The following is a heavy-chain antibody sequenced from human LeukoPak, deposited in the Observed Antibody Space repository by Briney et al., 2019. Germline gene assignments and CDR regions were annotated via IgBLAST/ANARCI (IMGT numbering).Heavy chain of an antibody. J-gene: IGHJ4*02. D-gene: IGHD1-26*01. Sequence: GGSLRLSCSASGFTFSSYAMHWVRQAPGTGLEYVSASSSTGDNTYYANAVKGRFTISRDNSKNTLYLQMASLRGEDTAVYYCARAPREGFSGSYHDYWGQGTLVTVSS. CDR1: GFTFSSYA. CDR3: ARAPREGFSGSYHDY. V-gene: IGHV3-64*01. CDR2: SSSTGDNT.